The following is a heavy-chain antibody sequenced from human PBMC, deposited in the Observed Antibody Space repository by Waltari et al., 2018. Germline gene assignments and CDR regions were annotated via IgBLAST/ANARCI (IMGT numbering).Heavy chain of an antibody. CDR2: IYWNDDK. CDR1: GFSLSTSGVG. CDR3: AHINGREKSSGVDY. D-gene: IGHD3-22*01. V-gene: IGHV2-5*01. J-gene: IGHJ4*02. Sequence: QITLKESGPTLVKPTQTLTLTCTFSGFSLSTSGVGVGWIRQPPGKALEWLALIYWNDDKRYSPSLKSRLTITKDTSKNQVVLTMTNMDPVDTATYYCAHINGREKSSGVDYWGQGTLVTVSS.